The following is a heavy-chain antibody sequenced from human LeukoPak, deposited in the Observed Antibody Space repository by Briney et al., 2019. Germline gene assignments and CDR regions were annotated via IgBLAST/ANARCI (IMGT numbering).Heavy chain of an antibody. V-gene: IGHV4-39*07. D-gene: IGHD1-26*01. CDR2: IYYSEIT. CDR1: GDSIRSNTYY. CDR3: GTRPSGSYRPLEN. J-gene: IGHJ4*02. Sequence: SETQSLTCTVSGDSIRSNTYYWGWVRQPPGRGLEWLGSIYYSEITYYNPSLKSRVAPSLDTSNNQFSLKLSSVTAADTAVYYCGTRPSGSYRPLENWGQGTLVTVSS.